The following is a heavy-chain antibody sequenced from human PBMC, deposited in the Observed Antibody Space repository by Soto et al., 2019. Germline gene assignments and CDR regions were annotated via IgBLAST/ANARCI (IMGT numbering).Heavy chain of an antibody. V-gene: IGHV3-53*01. CDR1: WFTVSSNY. CDR3: ARRSVAAAGIYYYYGMDV. Sequence: PGGSLRLSCASSWFTVSSNYMSWVRQAPGKGLEWVSVIYSGGSTYYADSVKGRFTISRDNSKNTLYLQMNSLRAEDTAVYYCARRSVAAAGIYYYYGMDVWGQGTTVTVSS. J-gene: IGHJ6*02. D-gene: IGHD6-13*01. CDR2: IYSGGST.